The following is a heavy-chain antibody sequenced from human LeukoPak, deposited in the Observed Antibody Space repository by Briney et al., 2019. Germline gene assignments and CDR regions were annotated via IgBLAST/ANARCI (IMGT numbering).Heavy chain of an antibody. CDR2: IYYSGST. D-gene: IGHD1-26*01. CDR3: ARGSPYSGSYRYYYYYMDA. J-gene: IGHJ6*03. CDR1: GVSISSYY. V-gene: IGHV4-59*01. Sequence: SETLSLTCTVSGVSISSYYWSWIRQPPGKGLEWIGYIYYSGSTNYNPSLKSRVTISVDTSKNQFSLKLSSVTAADTAVYYCARGSPYSGSYRYYYYYMDAWGKGTTVTVSS.